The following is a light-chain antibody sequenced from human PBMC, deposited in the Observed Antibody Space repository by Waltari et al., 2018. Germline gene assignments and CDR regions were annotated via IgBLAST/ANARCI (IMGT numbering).Light chain of an antibody. Sequence: EIVMTQSPATLSVSPGERATLSCRASQSVSSNLAWYQQKPGQAPRLVSYGASTRATGIPARFSGSGSGTEFSLTISSLQSEDFAVYYCQQYNNWWTFGQGTKVEIK. V-gene: IGKV3D-15*01. CDR1: QSVSSN. CDR3: QQYNNWWT. J-gene: IGKJ1*01. CDR2: GAS.